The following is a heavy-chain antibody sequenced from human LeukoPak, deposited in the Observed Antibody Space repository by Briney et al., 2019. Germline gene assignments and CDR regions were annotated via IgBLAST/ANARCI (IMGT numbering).Heavy chain of an antibody. CDR3: ARVFHD. Sequence: PSETLSLTCTVSRGSISSDYWSWLRQPAGNVLSSICLIYTSRTPNYNPSLKSRVTMSLDTSKNQFSLKLNSVTAADTAVYYCARVFHDWGQGTMVTVSS. CDR1: RGSISSDY. CDR2: IYTSRTP. V-gene: IGHV4-4*07. J-gene: IGHJ3*01.